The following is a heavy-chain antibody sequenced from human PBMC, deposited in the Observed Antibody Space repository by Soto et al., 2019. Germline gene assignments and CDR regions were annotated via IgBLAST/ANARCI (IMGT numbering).Heavy chain of an antibody. CDR3: ARDSTGGPHYFHY. J-gene: IGHJ4*02. Sequence: GGSLRLSCAASGFRFNDYYMSWIRQAPGKGLEWVSYISGSTTYTNYADSVKGRFTISRDSAKNSLYLQMDSLRAEDTAVYYCARDSTGGPHYFHYWGQGTLVTVSS. CDR2: ISGSTTYT. V-gene: IGHV3-11*06. CDR1: GFRFNDYY.